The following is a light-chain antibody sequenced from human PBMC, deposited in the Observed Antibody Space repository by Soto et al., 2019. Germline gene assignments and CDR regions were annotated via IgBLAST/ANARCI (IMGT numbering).Light chain of an antibody. CDR1: QSVSSS. V-gene: IGKV3-11*01. J-gene: IGKJ5*01. CDR2: DAS. Sequence: EIVLTQSPSTLSLSPWDAATLSCGASQSVSSSSAWYQQKPGQAPRLLIYDASNRATGITARFSGSGSGTDFTLTISSLEPEDFAVYYCHHRGNGITFGQGTRLE. CDR3: HHRGNGIT.